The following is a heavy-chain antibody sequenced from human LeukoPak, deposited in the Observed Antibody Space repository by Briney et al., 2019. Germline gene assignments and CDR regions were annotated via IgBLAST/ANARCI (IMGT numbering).Heavy chain of an antibody. CDR2: IIPIFGTA. V-gene: IGHV1-69*13. J-gene: IGHJ2*01. Sequence: SVKVSCKASGGTFSSYAISWVRQAPGQGLEWMGGIIPIFGTANYAQKFQGRVTITADGSTSTAYKELSSLRSEDTAVYYCAIPSARVSISDIVVVVAAKVPRYFDLWGRGTLVTVSS. CDR1: GGTFSSYA. CDR3: AIPSARVSISDIVVVVAAKVPRYFDL. D-gene: IGHD2-15*01.